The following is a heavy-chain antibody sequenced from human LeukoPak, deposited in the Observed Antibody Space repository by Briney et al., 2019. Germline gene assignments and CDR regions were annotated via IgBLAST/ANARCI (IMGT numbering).Heavy chain of an antibody. Sequence: ASVKLSCKASGYTFTSHYIHWLRQAPGQHLEWMGVIHPSGGSTNYAQGFQGRVTMTRDTSTSTVYMELSSLSSEDTALYCARTQDYSIYWYFDLWGPGTLVTVSS. D-gene: IGHD4-11*01. CDR3: RTQDYSIYWYFDL. V-gene: IGHV1-46*01. CDR1: GYTFTSHY. J-gene: IGHJ2*01. CDR2: IHPSGGST.